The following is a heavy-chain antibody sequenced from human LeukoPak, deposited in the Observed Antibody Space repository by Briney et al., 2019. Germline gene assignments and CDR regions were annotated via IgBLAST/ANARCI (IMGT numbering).Heavy chain of an antibody. CDR3: ARDIAYDSSGYYSPHFDY. V-gene: IGHV3-53*01. CDR1: GFTVSSNY. D-gene: IGHD3-22*01. CDR2: IYSGGST. J-gene: IGHJ4*02. Sequence: GGALRLSCAASGFTVSSNYMSWVRQASGKVLEWVSVIYSGGSTYYADSVKGRFTISRDNSKNTLYLQMNSLRAEDTAVYYCARDIAYDSSGYYSPHFDYWGQGTLVTVSS.